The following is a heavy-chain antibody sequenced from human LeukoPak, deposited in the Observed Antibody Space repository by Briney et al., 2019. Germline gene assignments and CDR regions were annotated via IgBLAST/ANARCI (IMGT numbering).Heavy chain of an antibody. CDR2: ISSNGGST. D-gene: IGHD4/OR15-4a*01. CDR3: ARDRDSGGNTRYGMDV. J-gene: IGHJ6*02. CDR1: GFTFSSYA. V-gene: IGHV3-64*01. Sequence: PGGSLRLSCAATGFTFSSYAMHWVRQAPGNGLVYVSVISSNGGSTYYVNSVKGRFAISRDNSKHTLYLQMGSLRAEDMAVYYYARDRDSGGNTRYGMDVWGQGTTVTVSS.